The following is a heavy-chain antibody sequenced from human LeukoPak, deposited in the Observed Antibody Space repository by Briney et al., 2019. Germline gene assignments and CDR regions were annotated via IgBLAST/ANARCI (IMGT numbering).Heavy chain of an antibody. Sequence: GGALRVSSAASRFTFYNYAMRCGRQAPRKGLGWLSIICWNSGYIGYADSVKGRFTISRDNAKKSLDLQMNSLRAEDTAFYYCAKARGTYSSGYFFDYCGQRTLVTVSS. J-gene: IGHJ4*02. V-gene: IGHV3-9*01. CDR3: AKARGTYSSGYFFDY. CDR2: ICWNSGYI. CDR1: RFTFYNYA. D-gene: IGHD6-19*01.